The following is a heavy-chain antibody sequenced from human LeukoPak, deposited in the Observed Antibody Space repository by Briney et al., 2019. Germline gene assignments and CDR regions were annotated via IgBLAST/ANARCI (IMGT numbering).Heavy chain of an antibody. CDR3: ARDQGSSGWSDFDF. CDR2: INPNSGGT. Sequence: ASVKVPCKTSGYTFTDYYMHWVRQAPGQGLEWMGWINPNSGGTNYAQKFQGRVTMTRDTSISTAYMEVNRLTYDDTAVYYCARDQGSSGWSDFDFWGHGTLVTVSS. D-gene: IGHD6-19*01. V-gene: IGHV1-2*02. CDR1: GYTFTDYY. J-gene: IGHJ4*01.